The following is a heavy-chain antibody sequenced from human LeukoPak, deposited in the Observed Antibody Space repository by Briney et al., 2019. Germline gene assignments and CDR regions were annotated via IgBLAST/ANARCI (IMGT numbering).Heavy chain of an antibody. CDR1: GGSISSSSYY. CDR3: ARDRITVTPRYYYYYYMDV. Sequence: SETLSLTCTVSGGSISSSSYYWGWIRQPPGKGLEGIGSIYYSGSTYYNPSLTSRVTISVDTSKNQFSLKLSSVTAADTAVYYCARDRITVTPRYYYYYYMDVWGKGTTVTVSS. CDR2: IYYSGST. D-gene: IGHD4-17*01. J-gene: IGHJ6*03. V-gene: IGHV4-39*07.